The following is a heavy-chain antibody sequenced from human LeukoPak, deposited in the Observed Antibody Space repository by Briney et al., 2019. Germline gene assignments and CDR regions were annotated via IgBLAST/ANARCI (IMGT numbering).Heavy chain of an antibody. Sequence: GGSLRLSCVAPGFTHRTYWMEWVRPAPGKGLGWVANKDQEGSEKYHVDTVKGRFTICRDNAKNSIYRQMNSLTAEDTAVYYCVREYLYFDLWGRGTLVTVSS. CDR1: GFTHRTYW. CDR2: KDQEGSEK. J-gene: IGHJ2*01. V-gene: IGHV3-7*01. CDR3: VREYLYFDL.